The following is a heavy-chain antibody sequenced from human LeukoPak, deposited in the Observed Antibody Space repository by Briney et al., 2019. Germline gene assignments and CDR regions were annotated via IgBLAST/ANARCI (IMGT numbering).Heavy chain of an antibody. CDR2: IWYDGSNK. Sequence: GRSLRLSCAASGFTFSSYGMHWVRQAPGKGLEWVAVIWYDGSNKYYADSVKGRFTISRDNSKNTLYLQMNSLRAEDRDVYYCAKERGGGGYSYGQYYFDYWGQGTLVTVSS. V-gene: IGHV3-33*06. J-gene: IGHJ4*02. CDR1: GFTFSSYG. D-gene: IGHD5-18*01. CDR3: AKERGGGGYSYGQYYFDY.